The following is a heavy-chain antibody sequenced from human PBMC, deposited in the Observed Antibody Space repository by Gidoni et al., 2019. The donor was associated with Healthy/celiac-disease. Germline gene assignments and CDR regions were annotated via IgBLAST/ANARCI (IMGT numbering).Heavy chain of an antibody. J-gene: IGHJ5*02. CDR2: IYWDDDK. CDR1: GFSLRTSGVG. Sequence: QITLKESGPTLVKPTQTLTLTCTFSGFSLRTSGVGVGWIRQPPGKALEWLALIYWDDDKRYSPSLKSRLTITKDTSKNQVVLTMTNMDPVDTATYYCAHEYSSSLVGWFDPWGQGTLVTVSS. CDR3: AHEYSSSLVGWFDP. V-gene: IGHV2-5*02. D-gene: IGHD6-6*01.